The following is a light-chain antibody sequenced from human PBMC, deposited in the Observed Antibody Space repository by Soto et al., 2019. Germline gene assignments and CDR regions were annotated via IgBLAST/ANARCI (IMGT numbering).Light chain of an antibody. CDR2: GAS. V-gene: IGKV3-15*01. CDR1: QSVSSSY. CDR3: QQYNGWPWT. J-gene: IGKJ1*01. Sequence: EIVLTQSPGTLSLSPGERATLSCSASQSVSSSYLAWYLQRPGQAPRLLMYGASTRATDIPARFSGSGSGTEFTLTITGLQSEDFAVYYCQQYNGWPWTFGLGTKVDNK.